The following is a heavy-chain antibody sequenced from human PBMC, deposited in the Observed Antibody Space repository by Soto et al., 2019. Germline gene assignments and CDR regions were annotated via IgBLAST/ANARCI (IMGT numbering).Heavy chain of an antibody. D-gene: IGHD2-2*01. V-gene: IGHV1-69*06. J-gene: IGHJ6*02. CDR3: ARGTIVVVPAAVGGYYGMDV. CDR2: IIPIFGTA. Sequence: QVQLVQSGAEVKKPGSSVKVSCKASGGTFSSYAISWVRQAPGQGLEWMGGIIPIFGTANYAQKFQGRVTITADKSTSTAYMELSSLRSEDTAVYYCARGTIVVVPAAVGGYYGMDVWGQWTTVTVSS. CDR1: GGTFSSYA.